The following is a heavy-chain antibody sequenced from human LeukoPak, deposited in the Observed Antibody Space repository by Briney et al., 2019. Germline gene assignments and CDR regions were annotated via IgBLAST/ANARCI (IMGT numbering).Heavy chain of an antibody. Sequence: ASVKVSCKVSGYXLTELSMHWVRQAPGKGLEWTGGFDPEDGETIYAQKFQGRVTMTEDTSTDTAYMELSSLRSEDTAVYYCATDLYNWKRAFDPWGQGTLVTVSS. CDR1: GYXLTELS. D-gene: IGHD1-1*01. CDR3: ATDLYNWKRAFDP. J-gene: IGHJ5*02. V-gene: IGHV1-24*01. CDR2: FDPEDGET.